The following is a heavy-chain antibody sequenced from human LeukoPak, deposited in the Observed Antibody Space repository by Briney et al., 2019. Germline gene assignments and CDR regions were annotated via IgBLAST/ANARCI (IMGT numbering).Heavy chain of an antibody. J-gene: IGHJ2*01. Sequence: PGGSLRLSCAASGFTFSSYWMSWVRQAPGKGLEWVANIKQDGSEKYYVDSVKGRFTISRDNATNSLYLQMNSVRAEDTGVYYCARDLWDRYWYFDLWGRGTLVTVSS. CDR3: ARDLWDRYWYFDL. CDR1: GFTFSSYW. CDR2: IKQDGSEK. V-gene: IGHV3-7*01. D-gene: IGHD1-26*01.